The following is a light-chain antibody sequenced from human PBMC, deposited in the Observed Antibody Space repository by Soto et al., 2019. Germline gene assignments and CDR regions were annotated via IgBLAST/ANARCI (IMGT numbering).Light chain of an antibody. CDR3: QQYGSSR. CDR2: GAS. J-gene: IGKJ1*01. Sequence: EIVLTQSPGTLSLSPGERATLSCRASQSVSSIFLAWYQQKPGQAPRLLIYGASYRAAGIPDRFSGSGSGTDFTLTISRLEPEDVAVYYCQQYGSSRFGQGTKVDIK. CDR1: QSVSSIF. V-gene: IGKV3-20*01.